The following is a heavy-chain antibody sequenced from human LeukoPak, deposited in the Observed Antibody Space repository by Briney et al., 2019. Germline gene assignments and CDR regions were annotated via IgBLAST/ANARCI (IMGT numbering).Heavy chain of an antibody. CDR3: ARARLGTSIDY. Sequence: SETLSLTCTVSGGSISSYYWSWIRQPPGKGLEWIGYIYYSGSTNYNPSLKSRVTISVDTSKNQFSLKLSSVTAADTAVYYCARARLGTSIDYWGQGTLVTVSS. V-gene: IGHV4-59*01. D-gene: IGHD1-1*01. CDR1: GGSISSYY. J-gene: IGHJ4*02. CDR2: IYYSGST.